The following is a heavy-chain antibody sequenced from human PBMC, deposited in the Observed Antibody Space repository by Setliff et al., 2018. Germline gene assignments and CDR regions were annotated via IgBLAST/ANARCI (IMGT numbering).Heavy chain of an antibody. CDR3: ARDNVDTAMGLSYYYYYYMDV. CDR1: GGSFSGYY. D-gene: IGHD5-18*01. J-gene: IGHJ6*03. CDR2: INHSGST. Sequence: KASETLSLTCAVYGGSFSGYYWSWIRQPPGKGLEWIGEINHSGSTNYNPSLKSRVTISVDTSKNQFSLKLSSVTAADTAVYYCARDNVDTAMGLSYYYYYYMDVWGKGTTVTVSS. V-gene: IGHV4-34*01.